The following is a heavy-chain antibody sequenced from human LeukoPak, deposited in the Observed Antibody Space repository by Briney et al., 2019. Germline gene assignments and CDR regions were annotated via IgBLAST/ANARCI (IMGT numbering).Heavy chain of an antibody. CDR1: GFTFSSYS. Sequence: GGSLRLSCAASGFTFSSYSINWVRQAPGKGLEWVSGISGSGGSTYYAGSVKGRFIICRDNSKNTLYLQINSLTAKYTDVYYCAKGLRYGNYYYDYWGQGTLVTVCS. J-gene: IGHJ4*02. D-gene: IGHD4-11*01. V-gene: IGHV3-23*01. CDR3: AKGLRYGNYYYDY. CDR2: ISGSGGST.